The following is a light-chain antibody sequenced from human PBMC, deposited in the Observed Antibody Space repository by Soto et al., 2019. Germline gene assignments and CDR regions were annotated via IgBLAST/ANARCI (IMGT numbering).Light chain of an antibody. CDR1: QAISNY. Sequence: DIKMTQSPSSLSASVGDRVTITCQARQAISNYLNWYQQKPGKPPKLLIYDASNLETGVPSRFSGSGSGTDFTFTISSLQAEDIATYYCQQYDNLPLTFGGGTKVEIK. J-gene: IGKJ4*01. CDR3: QQYDNLPLT. CDR2: DAS. V-gene: IGKV1-33*01.